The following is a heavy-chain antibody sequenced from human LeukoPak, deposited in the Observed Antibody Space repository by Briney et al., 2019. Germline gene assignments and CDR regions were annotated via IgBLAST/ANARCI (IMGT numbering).Heavy chain of an antibody. J-gene: IGHJ5*02. CDR1: EFTINNFW. CDR3: AKDSRLSSTNWFDP. Sequence: GGSLRLSCSASEFTINNFWMHWVRQAPGKGLEWVSAISGSGGSTYYADSVKGRFTISRDNSKNTLYLQMNSLRAEDTAVYYCAKDSRLSSTNWFDPWGQGTLVTVSS. CDR2: ISGSGGST. D-gene: IGHD2-2*01. V-gene: IGHV3-23*01.